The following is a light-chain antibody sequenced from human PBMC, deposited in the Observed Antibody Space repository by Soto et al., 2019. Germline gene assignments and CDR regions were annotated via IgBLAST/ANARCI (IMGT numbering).Light chain of an antibody. Sequence: EIVLTQSPATLSLSPGERATLSCRASQSVSSYLAWCQQKPGQAPSLLIYDASNRATGIPARFSGSGSGTDFTLTISSLEPEDFAVYYCQQRSNWPLFTFGPGTKVDIK. V-gene: IGKV3-11*01. J-gene: IGKJ3*01. CDR2: DAS. CDR1: QSVSSY. CDR3: QQRSNWPLFT.